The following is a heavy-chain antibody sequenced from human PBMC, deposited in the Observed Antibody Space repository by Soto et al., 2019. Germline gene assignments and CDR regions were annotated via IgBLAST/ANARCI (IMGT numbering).Heavy chain of an antibody. V-gene: IGHV1-3*01. D-gene: IGHD6-13*01. CDR1: GYTLTSYG. CDR3: VRRHVSATGIDWFDP. CDR2: INDANGDT. Sequence: ASVKVSCKASGYTLTSYGIHWVRQAAGLRLEWMGWINDANGDTKYSPKFQGRVTITRDTSASTAYMELSSLRSEDTAVYYCVRRHVSATGIDWFDPWGQGTLVTVSS. J-gene: IGHJ5*02.